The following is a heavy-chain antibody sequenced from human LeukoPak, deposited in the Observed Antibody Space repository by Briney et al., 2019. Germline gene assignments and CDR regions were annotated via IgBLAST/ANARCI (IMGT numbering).Heavy chain of an antibody. CDR1: GYTFTSYA. V-gene: IGHV1-3*01. CDR2: INAGNGNT. J-gene: IGHJ6*02. Sequence: ASVKVSCKASGYTFTSYAMHWVRQAPGQRLEWMGWINAGNGNTKYSQKFQGRVTITRDTSASTAYMELSSLRSEDTAVYYCARDSSPLRFLEWPDYYYGMDVWGQGTTVTVSS. D-gene: IGHD3-3*01. CDR3: ARDSSPLRFLEWPDYYYGMDV.